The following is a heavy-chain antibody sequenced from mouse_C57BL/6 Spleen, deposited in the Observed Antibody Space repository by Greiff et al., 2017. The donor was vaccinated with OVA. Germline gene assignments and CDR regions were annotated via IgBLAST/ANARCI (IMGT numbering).Heavy chain of an antibody. D-gene: IGHD2-4*01. CDR1: GFTFSSYA. CDR3: TREDYDYGFAY. Sequence: EVHLVESGEGLVKPGGSLKLSCEASGFTFSSYAMSWVRQTPEKRLEWVAYISSGGDYIYYADTVKGRFTISRDNARNTLYLQMSSLKSEDTAMYYCTREDYDYGFAYWGQGTLVTVSA. V-gene: IGHV5-9-1*02. CDR2: ISSGGDYI. J-gene: IGHJ3*01.